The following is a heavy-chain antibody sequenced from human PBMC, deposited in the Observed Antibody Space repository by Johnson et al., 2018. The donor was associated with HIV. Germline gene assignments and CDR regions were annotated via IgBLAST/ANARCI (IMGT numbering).Heavy chain of an antibody. D-gene: IGHD3-22*01. J-gene: IGHJ3*02. CDR3: ARGLSSGYSGDSFDI. V-gene: IGHV3-13*01. CDR2: IGISGNT. CDR1: EFTFSAHD. Sequence: EVQLVESGGGLVQPGGSLRLSCASSEFTFSAHDMHWVRQTAGKGLEWVSGIGISGNTNYPGSVKGRFTISRENVKNSLYLQMNSLRAGDTAVYYCARGLSSGYSGDSFDIWGQGTMVTVSS.